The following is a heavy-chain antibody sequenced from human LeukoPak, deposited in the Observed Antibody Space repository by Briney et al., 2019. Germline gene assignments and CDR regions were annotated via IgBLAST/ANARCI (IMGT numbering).Heavy chain of an antibody. D-gene: IGHD6-25*01. V-gene: IGHV4-34*01. CDR3: ARRDSSERSLDY. CDR1: GGSFSGYY. CDR2: IYYSGST. Sequence: SETLSLTCAVYGGSFSGYYWSWIRQPPGKGLEWIGYIYYSGSTYYNPSLKSRVTISVDTSKNQFSLKLSSVTAADTAVYYCARRDSSERSLDYWGQGTLVTVSS. J-gene: IGHJ4*02.